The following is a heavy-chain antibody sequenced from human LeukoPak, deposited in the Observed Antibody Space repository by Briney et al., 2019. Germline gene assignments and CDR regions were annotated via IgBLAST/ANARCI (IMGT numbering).Heavy chain of an antibody. D-gene: IGHD6-19*01. V-gene: IGHV4-39*07. CDR1: SGSISTSNYY. CDR2: INHSGST. CDR3: ARGFPSGLVRDYYYYYMDV. J-gene: IGHJ6*03. Sequence: SETLSLTCTVSSGSISTSNYYWSWIRQPPGKGLEWIGEINHSGSTNYNPSLKSRVTISVDTSKNQFSLKLSSVTAADTAVYYCARGFPSGLVRDYYYYYMDVWGKGTTVTISS.